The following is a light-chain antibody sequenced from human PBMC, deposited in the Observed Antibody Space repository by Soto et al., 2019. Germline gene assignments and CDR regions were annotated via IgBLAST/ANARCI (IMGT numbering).Light chain of an antibody. CDR3: QQSYNTPYT. V-gene: IGKV1-39*01. Sequence: IQMTQSPSALSASVGDRVILTCRASQRVSSYLNWYQHKPGKAPKVLIYAASSLQSGVPSRFSGSGYGTDFSRTISSLQPGDFATYYGQQSYNTPYTFGQGTKLEIK. CDR1: QRVSSY. J-gene: IGKJ2*01. CDR2: AAS.